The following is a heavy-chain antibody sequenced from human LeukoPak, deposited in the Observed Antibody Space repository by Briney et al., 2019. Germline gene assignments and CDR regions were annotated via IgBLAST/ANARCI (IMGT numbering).Heavy chain of an antibody. CDR3: ARSRVATIGTLFDY. CDR1: GYTFTSYA. V-gene: IGHV7-4-1*02. Sequence: ASVKVSCKASGYTFTSYAMNWVRQAPGQGLEWMGWINTNTGNPTYAQGFTGGVVFSLDTSVSTAYLQISSLKAEDTAVYDCARSRVATIGTLFDYWGQGTLVTVSS. CDR2: INTNTGNP. J-gene: IGHJ4*02. D-gene: IGHD5-12*01.